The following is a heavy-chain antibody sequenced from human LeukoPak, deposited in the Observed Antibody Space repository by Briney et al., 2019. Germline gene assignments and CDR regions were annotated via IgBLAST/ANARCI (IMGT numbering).Heavy chain of an antibody. D-gene: IGHD2-21*02. J-gene: IGHJ1*01. CDR1: GGPLSSDV. V-gene: IGHV1-69*13. Sequence: SVKVSCKASGGPLSSDVIIWVRQAPGQGLEWMGGIFPMFGAADYAQNFQGRVTITADASTTKGYMELSSLRSEDNAVYYCARDRGRVTRPPAYFQHGGQGTLITVPS. CDR2: IFPMFGAA. CDR3: ARDRGRVTRPPAYFQH.